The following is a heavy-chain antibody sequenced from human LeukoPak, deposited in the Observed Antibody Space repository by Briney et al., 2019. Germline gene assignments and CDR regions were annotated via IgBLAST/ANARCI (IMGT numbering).Heavy chain of an antibody. D-gene: IGHD5-18*01. J-gene: IGHJ4*02. V-gene: IGHV1-69*13. CDR1: GGTFISYV. CDR3: ANSGDTAMEYDY. Sequence: SSVTVSCKASGGTFISYVISWVRQAPGQGREWVGGIIPIFDTANYAQKYQGIVTITADESTSTAYIELSSLRSEDTAVYYCANSGDTAMEYDYWGQGTLVTVSS. CDR2: IIPIFDTA.